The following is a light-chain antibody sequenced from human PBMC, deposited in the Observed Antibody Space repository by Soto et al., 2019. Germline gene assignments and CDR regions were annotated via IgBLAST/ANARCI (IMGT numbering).Light chain of an antibody. CDR3: AAWDDSLRGLE. CDR1: SSNIGSNT. J-gene: IGLJ2*01. CDR2: NNS. Sequence: QSVLTQPPSASGTPGQMVTISCSGSSSNIGSNTVNWYQQLPGMVPKLLIYNNSQRPSGVPDRFSGSKSGTSASLAISGLQSEDEADYYCAAWDDSLRGLEFGGGTKRPS. V-gene: IGLV1-44*01.